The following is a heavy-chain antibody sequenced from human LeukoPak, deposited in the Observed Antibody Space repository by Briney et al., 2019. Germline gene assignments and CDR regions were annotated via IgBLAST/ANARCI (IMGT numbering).Heavy chain of an antibody. D-gene: IGHD4-11*01. CDR1: GFTVSNIY. V-gene: IGHV3-53*01. J-gene: IGHJ6*02. CDR2: IYSDGTT. Sequence: PGGSLRLSCAASGFTVSNIYMSWVRQAPGEGLEWVSVIYSDGTTHYADSVKGRFTISRDNSKNTLYLQMNSLRAEDTAVYYCTKDGSVRPYYYGMDVWGQGTTVTVSS. CDR3: TKDGSVRPYYYGMDV.